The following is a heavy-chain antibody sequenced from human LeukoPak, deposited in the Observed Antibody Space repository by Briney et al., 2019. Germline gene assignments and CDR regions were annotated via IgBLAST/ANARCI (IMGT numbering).Heavy chain of an antibody. CDR3: ARGRYYYGSGSYYPLFDY. V-gene: IGHV4-34*01. CDR1: GGSFSGYY. D-gene: IGHD3-10*01. CDR2: INHSGST. Sequence: PSETLSLTCAVYGGSFSGYYWSWIRQPPGKGLEWIGEINHSGSTNYNPSLKSRVTISVDTSKNQFSLKPSSVTAADTAVYYCARGRYYYGSGSYYPLFDYWGQGTLVTVSS. J-gene: IGHJ4*02.